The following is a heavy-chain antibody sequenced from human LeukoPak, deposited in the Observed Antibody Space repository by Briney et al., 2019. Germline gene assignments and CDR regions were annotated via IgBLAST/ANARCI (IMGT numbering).Heavy chain of an antibody. J-gene: IGHJ3*02. Sequence: SETLSLTCTVSGGSISSYYWSWIRQPPGKGLEWIGYIYYSGSTNYNPSLKSRVTISVDTSKNQFSLKLSSVTAADTAAYYCARDYYDSSGYYYGDAFDIRGQGTMVTVSS. CDR1: GGSISSYY. D-gene: IGHD3-22*01. CDR3: ARDYYDSSGYYYGDAFDI. CDR2: IYYSGST. V-gene: IGHV4-59*01.